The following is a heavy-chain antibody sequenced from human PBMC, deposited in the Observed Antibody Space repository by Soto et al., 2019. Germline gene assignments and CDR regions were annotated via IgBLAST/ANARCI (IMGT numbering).Heavy chain of an antibody. D-gene: IGHD6-19*01. CDR3: ARGTAVAGTIGDV. CDR2: ISAYNGNT. CDR1: GYTFTSYS. J-gene: IGHJ6*02. V-gene: IGHV1-18*04. Sequence: ASGKGACTASGYTFTSYSISCVRQAPGQGLEWMGWISAYNGNTNYAKKLQGRFTMTTDTYTSTAYMELRSLRSDDTAVYYCARGTAVAGTIGDVWGQGTTVTVSS.